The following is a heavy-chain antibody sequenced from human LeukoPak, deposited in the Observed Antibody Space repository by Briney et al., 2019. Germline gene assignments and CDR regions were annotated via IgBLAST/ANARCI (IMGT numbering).Heavy chain of an antibody. Sequence: GSLRLSCVVSGFTFNRCWMSWIRQPPGKGLEWIGYIYYSGSTNYNPSLKSRVTISVDTSKNQFSLKLSSVTAADTAVYYCARTAMGQSYVDYWGQGTLVTVSS. D-gene: IGHD5-18*01. CDR1: GFTFNRCW. V-gene: IGHV4-59*01. CDR2: IYYSGST. J-gene: IGHJ4*02. CDR3: ARTAMGQSYVDY.